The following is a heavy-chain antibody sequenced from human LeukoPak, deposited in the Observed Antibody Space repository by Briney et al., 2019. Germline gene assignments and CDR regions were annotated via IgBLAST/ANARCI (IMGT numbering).Heavy chain of an antibody. CDR2: IKQDGSEK. J-gene: IGHJ4*02. CDR3: ARDGYLGYCRGGSCPDFDY. CDR1: GFTFSSYW. Sequence: GGSLRLSCAASGFTFSSYWMSWVRQAPGKGLEWVANIKQDGSEKYYVDSVKGRFTISRDNAKNSLYLQMNSLRAEDTAVYYCARDGYLGYCRGGSCPDFDYWGQGILVTV. V-gene: IGHV3-7*01. D-gene: IGHD2-15*01.